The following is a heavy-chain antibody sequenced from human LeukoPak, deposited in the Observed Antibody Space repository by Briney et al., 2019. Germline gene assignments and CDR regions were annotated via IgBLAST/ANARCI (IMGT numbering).Heavy chain of an antibody. CDR3: ARDHYSGSYLDRAFDI. Sequence: GGSLRLSCAASGFTFSSYSMNWVRQAPGKGLEWVSSISSSSSYIYYADSVKGRFTISRDNAKNSLYLQMNSLRAEDTAVYYCARDHYSGSYLDRAFDIWGQGTMVTVSS. D-gene: IGHD1-26*01. V-gene: IGHV3-21*01. J-gene: IGHJ3*02. CDR1: GFTFSSYS. CDR2: ISSSSSYI.